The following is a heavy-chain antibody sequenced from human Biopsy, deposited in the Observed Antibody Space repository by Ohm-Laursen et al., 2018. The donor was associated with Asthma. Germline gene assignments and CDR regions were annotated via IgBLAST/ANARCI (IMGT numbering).Heavy chain of an antibody. D-gene: IGHD3-3*01. Sequence: SLRLSCAASGFTFNSYSMNWVRQVPGQGLEWVANIKHDGSEKNHVDSLKGRFTISRDNAKNLLFLQMNSLRAEDTAVYYCARTFHFWSPYHAEHYQLWGQGTLVTVSS. V-gene: IGHV3-7*01. CDR2: IKHDGSEK. CDR3: ARTFHFWSPYHAEHYQL. J-gene: IGHJ1*01. CDR1: GFTFNSYS.